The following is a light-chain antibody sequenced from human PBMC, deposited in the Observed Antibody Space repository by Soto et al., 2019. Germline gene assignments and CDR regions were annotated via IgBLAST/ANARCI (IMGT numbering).Light chain of an antibody. CDR1: QGLVHSDGDTY. J-gene: IGKJ2*01. CDR3: MQSTHWPPGT. Sequence: DVVMTQSPLSLPVTLGQSASISCRSSQGLVHSDGDTYLSWFQQRPGQPPRRLIYKVSYRDSGVPDRFSGSGSGTDFTLKINRVAAEDVGMYYCMQSTHWPPGTFGQGTKLEIK. CDR2: KVS. V-gene: IGKV2-30*02.